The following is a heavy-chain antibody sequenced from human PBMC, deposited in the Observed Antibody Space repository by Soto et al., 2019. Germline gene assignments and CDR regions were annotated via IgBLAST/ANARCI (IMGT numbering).Heavy chain of an antibody. CDR2: INADYGNT. J-gene: IGHJ6*02. CDR3: ARCIQGDYYYGMDV. CDR1: GYTFYSHS. Sequence: QAQLVQSGAEVRKPGASVKVSCKASGYTFYSHSISWVRQAPGQGREWMGRINADYGNTQYAQKFRGRVTMTTDTSTNTVYMELTNLRSDDTAVYYCARCIQGDYYYGMDVWGQGTTVTVSS. V-gene: IGHV1-18*01. D-gene: IGHD5-18*01.